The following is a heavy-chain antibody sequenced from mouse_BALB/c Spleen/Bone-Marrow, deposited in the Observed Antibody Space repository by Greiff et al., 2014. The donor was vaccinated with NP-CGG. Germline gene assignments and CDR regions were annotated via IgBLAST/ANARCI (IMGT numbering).Heavy chain of an antibody. V-gene: IGHV2-9*02. Sequence: VQVVESGPGLVAPSQSLSITCTVSGFSLTSYGVHWVRQPPGKGLEWLGIIWAGGSTNYNSALMSRLSISKDNSKSQVFLKMNSLQSDDTAMYYCAIPYFGNYKYYFDFWGQGTTLTVSS. CDR1: GFSLTSYG. J-gene: IGHJ2*01. CDR2: IWAGGST. CDR3: AIPYFGNYKYYFDF. D-gene: IGHD2-10*01.